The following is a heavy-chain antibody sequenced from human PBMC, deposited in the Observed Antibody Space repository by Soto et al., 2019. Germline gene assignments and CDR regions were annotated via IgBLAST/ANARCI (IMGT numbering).Heavy chain of an antibody. J-gene: IGHJ5*01. Sequence: RLSCAASGFTFSSYPIHWVRQAPGKGLEWVGSISYDATSEDFADSLRGRFTLSRDNSKNMLWLQMNSLRSEDTAVYYCLRDYSGWFDFWGQGTLVTVSS. CDR3: LRDYSGWFDF. D-gene: IGHD3-10*01. CDR2: ISYDATSE. CDR1: GFTFSSYP. V-gene: IGHV3-30-3*01.